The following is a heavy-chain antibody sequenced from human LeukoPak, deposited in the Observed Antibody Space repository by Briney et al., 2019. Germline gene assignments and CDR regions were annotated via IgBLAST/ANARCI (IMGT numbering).Heavy chain of an antibody. J-gene: IGHJ5*02. CDR3: ATVKIVVVPAAIPREDWFDP. CDR2: MNPNSGNT. Sequence: ASVKVSCKASGYTFTSYDINWVRQATGQGLEWMGWMNPNSGNTGYAQKFQGRVTMTEDTSTDTAYMELSSLRSEDTAVYYCATVKIVVVPAAIPREDWFDPWGQGTLVTVSS. D-gene: IGHD2-2*02. CDR1: GYTFTSYD. V-gene: IGHV1-8*02.